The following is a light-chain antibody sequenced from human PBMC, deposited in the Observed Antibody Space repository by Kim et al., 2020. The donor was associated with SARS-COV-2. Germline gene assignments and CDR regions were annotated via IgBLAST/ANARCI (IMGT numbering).Light chain of an antibody. J-gene: IGLJ3*02. CDR2: QDT. V-gene: IGLV3-1*01. Sequence: SPGQTVTITCSGDKLGEKYCSWYQQQPGQAPVLVIYQDTKRPSGIPERFAGSNSGNTATLTISGAQAMDEADYYCQAWDNTWVFGGGTQLTVL. CDR1: KLGEKY. CDR3: QAWDNTWV.